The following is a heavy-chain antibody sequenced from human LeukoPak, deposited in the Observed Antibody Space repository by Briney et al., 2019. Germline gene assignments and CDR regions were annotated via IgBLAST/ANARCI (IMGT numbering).Heavy chain of an antibody. V-gene: IGHV1-18*01. Sequence: GSVKVSCKSSGYTFTSYVISWVRQAPGQGLEWMGWISAYNGNTNYEQKFQGRVTMTTDTSTSTAYMELRSLRSDDTALYYCARAESLYGGNLAAAFDIWGQGTMVTVSS. CDR3: ARAESLYGGNLAAAFDI. J-gene: IGHJ3*02. CDR1: GYTFTSYV. CDR2: ISAYNGNT. D-gene: IGHD4-23*01.